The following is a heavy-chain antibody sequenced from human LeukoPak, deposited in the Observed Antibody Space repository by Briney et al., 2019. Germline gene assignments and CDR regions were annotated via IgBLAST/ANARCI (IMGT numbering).Heavy chain of an antibody. D-gene: IGHD3-22*01. CDR1: GGSISRYY. CDR3: ARDNGSGYYYDY. V-gene: IGHV4-59*01. J-gene: IGHJ4*02. Sequence: WETLSLTCTVSGGSISRYYLSWIRQPPGKGLEWIGYIYYSGSTNYNPSLKSRVTMSVDTSKNQFSLKLSSVTAADTAVYYCARDNGSGYYYDYWGQGTLVTVSS. CDR2: IYYSGST.